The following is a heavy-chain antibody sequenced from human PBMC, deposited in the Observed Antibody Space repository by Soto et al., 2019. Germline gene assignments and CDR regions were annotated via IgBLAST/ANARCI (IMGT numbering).Heavy chain of an antibody. Sequence: QMQLQESGPGLVKPSETLSLTYTVSGGSISSDTYYWGWIRQPPGKGLEWIGTMYYSGSTSYNPSLESRVTLSVDTSNNLFSLKLSSVTAADTAVYYCARHSWTGVPYAFDIWGQGTIVTVSS. CDR3: ARHSWTGVPYAFDI. D-gene: IGHD2-2*01. CDR2: MYYSGST. J-gene: IGHJ3*02. V-gene: IGHV4-39*01. CDR1: GGSISSDTYY.